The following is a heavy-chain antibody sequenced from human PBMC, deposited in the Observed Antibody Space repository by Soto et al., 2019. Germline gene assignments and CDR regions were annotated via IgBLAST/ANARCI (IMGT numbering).Heavy chain of an antibody. Sequence: CGSLRLSCAASGCTVDDCAMYFVRQAPGKGLEWVSGISWNSGSIAYADSVKGRFTISRDNAKNSLYLQMNSLRAEDTALYYCAKGSSPSIAARYRYWGLGTLVTVSS. V-gene: IGHV3-9*01. CDR1: GCTVDDCA. CDR2: ISWNSGSI. D-gene: IGHD6-6*01. J-gene: IGHJ4*02. CDR3: AKGSSPSIAARYRY.